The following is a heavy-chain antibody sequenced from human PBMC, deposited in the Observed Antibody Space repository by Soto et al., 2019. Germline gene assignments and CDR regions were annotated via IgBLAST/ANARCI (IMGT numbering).Heavy chain of an antibody. CDR1: GGSISSYY. D-gene: IGHD3-22*01. V-gene: IGHV4-59*01. CDR2: IYYSGST. Sequence: SETLSLTCTVSGGSISSYYWSWIRQPPGKGLEWIGYIYYSGSTNYNPSLKSRVTISVDTSKNQFSLKLSSVTAADTAVYYCARVIYYDSSIPTFDYWGQGTLVTVSS. J-gene: IGHJ4*02. CDR3: ARVIYYDSSIPTFDY.